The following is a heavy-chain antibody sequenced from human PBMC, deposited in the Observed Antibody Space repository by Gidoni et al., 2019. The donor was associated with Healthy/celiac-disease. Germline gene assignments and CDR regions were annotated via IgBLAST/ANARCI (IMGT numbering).Heavy chain of an antibody. D-gene: IGHD3-3*01. CDR2: IFSNDEK. CDR1: GFSLSNARMG. CDR3: ARIYTIFGVVHLDY. J-gene: IGHJ4*02. V-gene: IGHV2-26*01. Sequence: QVTLKESGPVLVKPTETLTLTCTVSGFSLSNARMGVSWIRQPPGKALEWLAHIFSNDEKSYSTSLKSRLTISKDTSKSQVVLTMTNMDPVDTATYYCARIYTIFGVVHLDYWGQGTLVTVSS.